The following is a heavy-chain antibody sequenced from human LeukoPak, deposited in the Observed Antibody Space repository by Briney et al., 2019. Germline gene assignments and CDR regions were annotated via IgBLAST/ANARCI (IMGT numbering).Heavy chain of an antibody. V-gene: IGHV4-59*01. CDR1: GGSISPYY. CDR2: IYYSGST. Sequence: PSETLSLTCIVSGGSISPYYWSWIRQPPGKGLEWIGYIYYSGSTNYSPSLKSRVTISLDTSKNQFSLKLSSVTAADTAVYYCARTRYSGEGSDFDYWGQGTLVTVSS. J-gene: IGHJ4*02. D-gene: IGHD3-10*01. CDR3: ARTRYSGEGSDFDY.